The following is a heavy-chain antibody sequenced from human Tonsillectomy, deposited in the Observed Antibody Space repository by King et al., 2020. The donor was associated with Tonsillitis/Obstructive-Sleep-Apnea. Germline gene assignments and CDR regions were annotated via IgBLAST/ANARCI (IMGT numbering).Heavy chain of an antibody. CDR1: GYTFTGYY. J-gene: IGHJ6*02. CDR3: ERSITMVRGVIMIDYYYGMDV. D-gene: IGHD3-10*01. CDR2: INPNSGGT. V-gene: IGHV1-2*02. Sequence: VQLVESGAEVKKPGASVKVSCKASGYTFTGYYMYWVRQAPGQGLEWMGWINPNSGGTNYAQKFQGRVTVTRDTSISTAYMELSRLRSDDTAVYYCERSITMVRGVIMIDYYYGMDVGGQGTTVTVSS.